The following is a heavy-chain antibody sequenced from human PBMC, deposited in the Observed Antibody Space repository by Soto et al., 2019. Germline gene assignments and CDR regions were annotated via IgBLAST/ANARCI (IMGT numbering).Heavy chain of an antibody. J-gene: IGHJ6*02. CDR3: AREHHYGASSYGMDV. D-gene: IGHD1-26*01. V-gene: IGHV1-18*04. CDR2: ISIYNGNT. CDR1: GYTFTSYG. Sequence: QVHLVQSGAEVRKPGASVEVSCKASGYTFTSYGVSWVRQAPGQGLEWMGWISIYNGNTIYAQKFQGRVTMSTHTSTNIAYMQLRSLRSDDTSVYYCAREHHYGASSYGMDVWGQGNTVTVSS.